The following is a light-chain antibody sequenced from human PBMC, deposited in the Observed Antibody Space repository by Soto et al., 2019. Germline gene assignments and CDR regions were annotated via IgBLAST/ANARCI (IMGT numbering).Light chain of an antibody. V-gene: IGKV2D-29*02. J-gene: IGKJ2*01. Sequence: DIVMTQTPLSLSVSPGQPASISCKSSQSLLRSDGKSSLYWYLQKPGQSPQLLIYGASTRLSGVPDRFSGSGSGTDFTLKISRVEAEDVGVYYCMQRIQLPEPLGQGTKLEIK. CDR2: GAS. CDR1: QSLLRSDGKSS. CDR3: MQRIQLPEP.